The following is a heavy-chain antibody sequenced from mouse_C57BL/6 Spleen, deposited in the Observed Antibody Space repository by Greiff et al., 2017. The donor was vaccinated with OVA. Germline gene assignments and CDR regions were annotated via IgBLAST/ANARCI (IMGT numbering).Heavy chain of an antibody. CDR2: ISDGGSYT. V-gene: IGHV5-4*01. CDR1: GFTFSSYA. D-gene: IGHD2-4*01. Sequence: EVKLVESGGGLVKPGGSLKLSCAASGFTFSSYAMSWVRQTPEKRLEWVATISDGGSYTYYPDNVKGRFTISRDNAKNNLYLQMSHLKSEDTAMYYCARDDEYEGAWFAYWGQGTLVTVSA. CDR3: ARDDEYEGAWFAY. J-gene: IGHJ3*01.